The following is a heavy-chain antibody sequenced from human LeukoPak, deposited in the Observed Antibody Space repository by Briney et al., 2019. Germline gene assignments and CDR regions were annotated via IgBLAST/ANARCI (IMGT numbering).Heavy chain of an antibody. Sequence: GASVKVSCKASGYTSTSYDINWVRQATGQGLEWVGWMNPNSGNTGYAQKFQGRVTITRNTSISTAYMELSSLRSEDTAVYYCARGSSYYDILTGYGDYWGQGTLVTVSS. CDR1: GYTSTSYD. CDR2: MNPNSGNT. D-gene: IGHD3-9*01. J-gene: IGHJ4*02. V-gene: IGHV1-8*03. CDR3: ARGSSYYDILTGYGDY.